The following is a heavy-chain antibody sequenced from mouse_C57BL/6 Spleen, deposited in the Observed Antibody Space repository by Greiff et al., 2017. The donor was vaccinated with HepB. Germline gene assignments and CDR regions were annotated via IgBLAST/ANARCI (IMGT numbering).Heavy chain of an antibody. CDR2: IDPSDSYT. Sequence: QVQLQQPGAELVMPGASVKLSCKASGYTFTSYWMHWVKQRPGQGLEWIGEIDPSDSYTNYNQKFKGKSTLTVDKSSSTAYMQLSSLTSEDSAVYYCARWVVDWYFDVWGTGTTVTFSS. CDR1: GYTFTSYW. CDR3: ARWVVDWYFDV. V-gene: IGHV1-69*01. D-gene: IGHD1-1*02. J-gene: IGHJ1*03.